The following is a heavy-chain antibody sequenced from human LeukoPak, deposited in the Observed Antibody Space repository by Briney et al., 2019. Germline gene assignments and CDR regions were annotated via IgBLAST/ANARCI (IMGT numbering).Heavy chain of an antibody. V-gene: IGHV4-59*08. CDR2: IYYSGST. CDR3: ARLGGSYSDY. J-gene: IGHJ4*02. D-gene: IGHD1-26*01. Sequence: SETLSLTCTVSGGSISSYYWSWIRLPPGKGLEWIGYIYYSGSTNYNPSLKSRVTISVDTSKNQFSLKLSSVTAADTAVYYCARLGGSYSDYWGQGTLVTVSS. CDR1: GGSISSYY.